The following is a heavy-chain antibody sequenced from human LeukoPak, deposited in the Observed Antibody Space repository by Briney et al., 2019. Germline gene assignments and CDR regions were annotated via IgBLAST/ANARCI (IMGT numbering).Heavy chain of an antibody. J-gene: IGHJ4*02. D-gene: IGHD6-13*01. CDR1: GGSFSGYY. CDR2: INHSGST. CDR3: ARAGIAAAGTDY. Sequence: SETLSLTCAVYGGSFSGYYWSWIRQPPGKGLEWIGEINHSGSTNYNPSLKSRVTISVDTSKNQFSLKLSSVTAADTAVYYCARAGIAAAGTDYWGQGTLVTVSS. V-gene: IGHV4-34*01.